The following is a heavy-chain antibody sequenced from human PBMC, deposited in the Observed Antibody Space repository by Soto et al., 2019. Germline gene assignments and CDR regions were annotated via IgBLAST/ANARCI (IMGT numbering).Heavy chain of an antibody. CDR1: GYTFTSYD. V-gene: IGHV1-8*01. D-gene: IGHD3-3*01. Sequence: GASVKVSCKASGYTFTSYDINWVRQATGQGLEWMGWMNPNSGNTGYAQKFQGRVTMTRNTSISTAYMELSSLRSEDTAVYYCARVLPLYDFWSGYPWTFFDHLDYWGQGTLVTVSS. CDR3: ARVLPLYDFWSGYPWTFFDHLDY. CDR2: MNPNSGNT. J-gene: IGHJ4*02.